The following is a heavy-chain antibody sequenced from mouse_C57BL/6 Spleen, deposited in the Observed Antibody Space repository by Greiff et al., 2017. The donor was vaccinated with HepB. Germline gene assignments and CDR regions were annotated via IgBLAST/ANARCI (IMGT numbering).Heavy chain of an antibody. CDR1: GYTFTSYW. D-gene: IGHD1-1*01. J-gene: IGHJ1*03. CDR2: IDPSDSET. V-gene: IGHV1-52*01. CDR3: ATTVVDWYFDV. Sequence: QVQLQQSGAELVRPGSSVKLSCKASGYTFTSYWMHWVKQRPIQGLEWIGNIDPSDSETHYNQKFKDKATLTVDKSSSTAYMHLSSLTSEDSAVYDCATTVVDWYFDVWGTGTTVTVSS.